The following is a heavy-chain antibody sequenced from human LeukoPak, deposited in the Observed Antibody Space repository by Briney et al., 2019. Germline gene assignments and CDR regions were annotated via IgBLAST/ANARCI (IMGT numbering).Heavy chain of an antibody. V-gene: IGHV3-21*01. CDR1: GFTFSTYN. J-gene: IGHJ4*02. CDR2: ITSSSSYT. CDR3: ARDFHRRLYDSSAYHPY. D-gene: IGHD3-22*01. Sequence: GGSLRLSCAASGFTFSTYNMSWVRQAPGKGLEWVSSITSSSSYTFYADSVKGRFTISRDNAKSSLYLQMNSLRAEDTAVYYCARDFHRRLYDSSAYHPYWGQGTLVTVSS.